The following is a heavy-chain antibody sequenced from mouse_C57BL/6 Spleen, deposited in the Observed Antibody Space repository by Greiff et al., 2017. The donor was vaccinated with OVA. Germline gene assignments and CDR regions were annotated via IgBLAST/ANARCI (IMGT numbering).Heavy chain of an antibody. CDR3: TRGPLLRSPFDY. CDR1: GYTFTDYE. Sequence: VQLQESGAELVRPGASVTLSCKASGYTFTDYEMHWVKQTPVHGLEWIGAIDPETGGTAYNQKFKGKAILTADKSSSTAYMELRSLTSEDSAVYYCTRGPLLRSPFDYWGQGTTLTVSS. D-gene: IGHD1-1*01. V-gene: IGHV1-15*01. CDR2: IDPETGGT. J-gene: IGHJ2*01.